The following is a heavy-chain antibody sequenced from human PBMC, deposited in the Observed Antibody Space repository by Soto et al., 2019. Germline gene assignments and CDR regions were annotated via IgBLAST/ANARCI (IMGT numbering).Heavy chain of an antibody. Sequence: QVQFVQSGAEVKKPGASVKVSCKASGYTFADYAIHWVRQAPGQSLEWMGWINAGNGDTKYSQKFKGRVTLTPDTSASTAYMDITSLTTDDKAVYYCARDRWVTTLTFDKWGQGTLVIVSS. D-gene: IGHD4-17*01. CDR1: GYTFADYA. CDR3: ARDRWVTTLTFDK. J-gene: IGHJ4*02. V-gene: IGHV1-3*01. CDR2: INAGNGDT.